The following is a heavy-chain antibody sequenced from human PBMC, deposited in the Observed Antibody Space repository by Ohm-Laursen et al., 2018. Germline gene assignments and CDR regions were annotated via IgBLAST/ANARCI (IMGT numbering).Heavy chain of an antibody. V-gene: IGHV3-11*01. CDR1: GFTFSDYY. CDR3: ARVAHVEMATVHFDY. CDR2: ISSSGSTI. Sequence: SLRLSCAASGFTFSDYYMSWIRQAPGKGLEWVSYISSSGSTISYADSVKGRFTISRDNAKNSLYLQMNSPRAEDTAVYYCARVAHVEMATVHFDYWGQGTLVTVSS. J-gene: IGHJ4*02. D-gene: IGHD5-24*01.